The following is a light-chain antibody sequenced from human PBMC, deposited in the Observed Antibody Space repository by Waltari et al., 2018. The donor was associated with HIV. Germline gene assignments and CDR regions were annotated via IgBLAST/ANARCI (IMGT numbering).Light chain of an antibody. Sequence: DIVMTQSPDSLPVSLGERATINCKSSQSGLYSSYNKNYLAWYQQNPGQPPNLLIYCASTLESVVPDRFSGCGSGTYFTLTISSLQAEDVAVYYCQQYYSTPFTFGPGTKVDIK. CDR1: QSGLYSSYNKNY. CDR2: CAS. V-gene: IGKV4-1*01. CDR3: QQYYSTPFT. J-gene: IGKJ3*01.